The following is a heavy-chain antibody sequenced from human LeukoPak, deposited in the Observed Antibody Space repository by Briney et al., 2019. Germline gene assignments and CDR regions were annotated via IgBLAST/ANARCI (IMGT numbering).Heavy chain of an antibody. CDR2: ISPYNGNT. CDR1: GYTFSISH. D-gene: IGHD2-21*02. Sequence: ASVKVSCKTSGYTFSISHVTWVRQAPGQGLEWMGWISPYNGNTSYAQKFQARVTMTTDTSTSTAYMELRSLRSDDTAVYFCARAYCGGDCHQGPDYWGQGTLVIVSS. CDR3: ARAYCGGDCHQGPDY. V-gene: IGHV1-18*04. J-gene: IGHJ4*02.